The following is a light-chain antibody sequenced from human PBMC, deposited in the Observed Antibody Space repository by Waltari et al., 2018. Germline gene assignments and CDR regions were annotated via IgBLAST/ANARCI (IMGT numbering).Light chain of an antibody. CDR1: QSVSSN. J-gene: IGKJ1*01. CDR3: HQYNNWPRT. V-gene: IGKV3-15*01. Sequence: IVMTQSPATLSVSPGERATLSCRASQSVSSNLAWYQQKPGQAPRLLIYGASTRATGSPARFSGSGSGTEFTLTISSLQSEDFAVYYCHQYNNWPRTFGQGTKVEIK. CDR2: GAS.